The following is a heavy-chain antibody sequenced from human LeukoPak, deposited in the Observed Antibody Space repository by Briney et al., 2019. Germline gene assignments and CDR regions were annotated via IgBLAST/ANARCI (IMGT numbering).Heavy chain of an antibody. V-gene: IGHV4-59*08. J-gene: IGHJ6*02. Sequence: SETLSLTCSVSGGSISSSFWHWIRQPPGKGLEWIGNIEDSGSTTYGPSLKSRVTISLDTSRNQFSLKLSSVTAADTAVYYCARQEVPYREYSSYFYSGLDVWGQGTTVTVSS. CDR2: IEDSGST. CDR1: GGSISSSF. CDR3: ARQEVPYREYSSYFYSGLDV. D-gene: IGHD4-11*01.